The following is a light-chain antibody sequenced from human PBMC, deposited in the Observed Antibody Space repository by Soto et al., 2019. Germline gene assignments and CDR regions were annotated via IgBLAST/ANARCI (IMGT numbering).Light chain of an antibody. V-gene: IGKV3-15*01. CDR3: QQYTAVPQS. J-gene: IGKJ1*01. CDR1: QSITGD. CDR2: DAS. Sequence: EIVMTQSPATLSVSPGERVTLSCRASQSITGDLAWYQQKPGQAPRLLIYDASTRATGVADRFSGRGSGAYFTLTISVLYTEDVAVYYCQQYTAVPQSVGQGTTV.